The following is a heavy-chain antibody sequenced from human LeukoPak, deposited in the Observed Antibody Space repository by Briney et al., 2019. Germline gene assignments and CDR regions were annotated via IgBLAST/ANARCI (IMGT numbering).Heavy chain of an antibody. CDR3: ATELPGGKGYFDY. D-gene: IGHD1-7*01. CDR2: INQDGSEK. CDR1: GFAFSSYW. V-gene: IGHV3-7*03. Sequence: GGSLRLSCVASGFAFSSYWMSWVRQAPGKGVEWVANINQDGSEKYYVDSVNGRFTISRDNAKNSLYLQMNSLRAEDTAVYYCATELPGGKGYFDYWGQGTLVTVSS. J-gene: IGHJ4*02.